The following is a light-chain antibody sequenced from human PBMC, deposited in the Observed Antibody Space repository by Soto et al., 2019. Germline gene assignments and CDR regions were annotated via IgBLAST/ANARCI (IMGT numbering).Light chain of an antibody. CDR2: GAS. J-gene: IGKJ5*01. CDR1: QSISSS. V-gene: IGKV1-39*01. Sequence: IQMTQSPASLSASVGDRVTITCRASQSISSSLNWYQQKPGKAPKLLIYGASTSQSGVPSRFSGSGSGTDYTLTISRLQPEDFATYYCQQSYRTPTFGQGTRLEIK. CDR3: QQSYRTPT.